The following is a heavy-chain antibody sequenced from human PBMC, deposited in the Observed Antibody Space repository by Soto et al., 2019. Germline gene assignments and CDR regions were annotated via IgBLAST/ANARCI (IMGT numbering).Heavy chain of an antibody. CDR2: IIPIFGTA. CDR3: ARDIPPIGLVVVPAAMLGGFAP. CDR1: GGTFSRDA. Sequence: QVSLVPSGAEVKKPGSSVNVSCKASGGTFSRDAISWVRQAPGQGIEWMGGIIPIFGTANYAQKLQGRVTITADKSTSTAYMELISVRFEDTAVYFCARDIPPIGLVVVPAAMLGGFAPWGQGTLVTVSS. V-gene: IGHV1-69*06. D-gene: IGHD2-2*01. J-gene: IGHJ5*02.